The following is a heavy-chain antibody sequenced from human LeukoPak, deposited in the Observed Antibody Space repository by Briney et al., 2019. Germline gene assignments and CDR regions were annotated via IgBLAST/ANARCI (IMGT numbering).Heavy chain of an antibody. D-gene: IGHD3-22*01. J-gene: IGHJ4*02. Sequence: SVKVSCKASGFTFTSSAVQWVRQARGQRLEWIGWIVVGSGNTNYAQKFQERVTITRDMSTSTAYMELSSLRSEDTAVYYCAKGRYYYDSSGYYPFDYWGQGTLVTVSS. CDR2: IVVGSGNT. CDR3: AKGRYYYDSSGYYPFDY. V-gene: IGHV1-58*01. CDR1: GFTFTSSA.